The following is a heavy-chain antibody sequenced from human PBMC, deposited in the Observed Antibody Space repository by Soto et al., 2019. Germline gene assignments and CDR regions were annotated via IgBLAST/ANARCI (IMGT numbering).Heavy chain of an antibody. V-gene: IGHV4-30-4*01. CDR3: ARVPGERITIFGLLSNWFDR. CDR1: GGSISSGDYY. J-gene: IGHJ5*02. D-gene: IGHD3-3*01. Sequence: SETLSLTCTVSGGSISSGDYYWSWIRQPPGKGLEWIGYIYYSVSTYYNPSLKSRVTISVDTSKNQFSLKPSSVTAADTAVYYCARVPGERITIFGLLSNWFDRWGKGNIVSVSS. CDR2: IYYSVST.